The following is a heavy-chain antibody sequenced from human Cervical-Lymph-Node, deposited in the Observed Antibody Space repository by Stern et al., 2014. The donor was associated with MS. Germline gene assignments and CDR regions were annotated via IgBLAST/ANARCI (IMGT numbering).Heavy chain of an antibody. CDR1: GYTFTSYG. CDR3: AREYPQTYSSSRNWFDP. CDR2: ISAYNGNT. D-gene: IGHD6-6*01. V-gene: IGHV1-18*01. Sequence: QVQLGQSGAEVKKPGASVKVSCKASGYTFTSYGISWVRQAPGQGLEWMGWISAYNGNTNYAQKLQGRVTMTTDTSTSTAYMELRSLRSDDTAVYYCAREYPQTYSSSRNWFDPWGQGTLVTVSS. J-gene: IGHJ5*02.